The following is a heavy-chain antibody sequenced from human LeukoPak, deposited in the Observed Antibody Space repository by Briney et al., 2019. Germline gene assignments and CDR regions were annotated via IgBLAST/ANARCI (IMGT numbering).Heavy chain of an antibody. CDR3: ASLRDYGDYSWYFDL. J-gene: IGHJ2*01. CDR1: GASMRNYY. Sequence: PSETLSLTCNVSGASMRNYYWSWIRQPAGKGLEWIGRIYTSGSTNYNPSLKSRVTMSVDTSKNQFSLKLSSVTAADTAVYYCASLRDYGDYSWYFDLWGRGTLVTVSS. V-gene: IGHV4-4*07. D-gene: IGHD4-17*01. CDR2: IYTSGST.